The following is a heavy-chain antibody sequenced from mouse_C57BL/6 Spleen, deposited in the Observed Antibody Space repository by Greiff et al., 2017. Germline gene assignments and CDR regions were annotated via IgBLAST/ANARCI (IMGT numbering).Heavy chain of an antibody. Sequence: QVQLQQSGAELVKPGASVKLSCKASGYTFTSYWMHWVKQRPGQGLEWIGMIHPNSGSTNYNEKFKSKATLTVDKSSSTAYMQLSSLTSEDSAVYYCARKDWGRDYYGSRGYFDVWGTGTTVTVSS. V-gene: IGHV1-64*01. CDR3: ARKDWGRDYYGSRGYFDV. CDR2: IHPNSGST. CDR1: GYTFTSYW. D-gene: IGHD1-1*01. J-gene: IGHJ1*03.